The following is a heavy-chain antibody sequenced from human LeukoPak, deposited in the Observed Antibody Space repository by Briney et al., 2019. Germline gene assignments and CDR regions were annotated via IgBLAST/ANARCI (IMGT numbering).Heavy chain of an antibody. J-gene: IGHJ4*03. V-gene: IGHV2-70*01. Sequence: VSGPTLVNPTQTLTLTCTFSEFSLSANTMSITWIRQPPEKALEWLALIDWDDNTYYSTSLKTRLTVSKDTSKSQVVLTVTNMDPVDTATYYCARMRSDGGYFDYWGQGTLVTVSS. D-gene: IGHD3-10*01. CDR3: ARMRSDGGYFDY. CDR1: EFSLSANTMS. CDR2: IDWDDNT.